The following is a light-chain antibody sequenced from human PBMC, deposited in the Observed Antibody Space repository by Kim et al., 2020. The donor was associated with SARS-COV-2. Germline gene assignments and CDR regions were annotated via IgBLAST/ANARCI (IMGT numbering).Light chain of an antibody. CDR1: SGSIASSY. V-gene: IGLV6-57*03. CDR3: QSYDSSKDCV. CDR2: ADN. J-gene: IGLJ3*02. Sequence: KTVTIYCTRSSGSIASSYVHWYQQRPGSAHSTVIYADNERPSGVPDRFSGSIDSSSNTASLTISGLRTEDEADYYCQSYDSSKDCVFGGGTQLTVL.